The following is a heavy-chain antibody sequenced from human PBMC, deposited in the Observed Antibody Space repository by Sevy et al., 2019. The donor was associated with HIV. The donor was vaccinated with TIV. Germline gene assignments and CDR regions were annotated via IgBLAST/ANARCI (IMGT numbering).Heavy chain of an antibody. CDR2: INWNGGST. V-gene: IGHV3-20*01. CDR1: GFTFTTYA. D-gene: IGHD4-17*01. CDR3: ARGWGTTVTFFDY. J-gene: IGHJ4*02. Sequence: GGSLRLSCAASGFTFTTYAMTWVRQAPGKGLQWVSGINWNGGSTGYADSVKGRFTISRDNAKNSLYLQMNSLRAEDTALYHCARGWGTTVTFFDYWGQGTLVTVSS.